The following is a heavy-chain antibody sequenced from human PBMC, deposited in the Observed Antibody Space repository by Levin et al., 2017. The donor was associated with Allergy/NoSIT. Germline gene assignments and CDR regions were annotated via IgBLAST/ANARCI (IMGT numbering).Heavy chain of an antibody. CDR3: ARVYPETGLFDY. Sequence: ASVKVSCKASGYTFTSYHIHWVRQAPGQGLEWMGWMSPNSGDTGYAQTFQGRVTMTRSTSISTAYMDLSSLTSEDTAVYYCARVYPETGLFDYWGQGTLVTVSS. CDR1: GYTFTSYH. D-gene: IGHD7-27*01. V-gene: IGHV1-8*01. J-gene: IGHJ4*02. CDR2: MSPNSGDT.